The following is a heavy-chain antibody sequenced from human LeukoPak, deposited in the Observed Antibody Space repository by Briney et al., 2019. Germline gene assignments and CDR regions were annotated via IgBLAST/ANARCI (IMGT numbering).Heavy chain of an antibody. CDR2: IYHSGST. CDR3: ARHADYYGSGSPNFDY. Sequence: SETLSLTXAVSGYSISSGYYWGWIRQPPGKGLEWIGSIYHSGSTYYNPSLKSRVTISVDTSKNQFSLKLSSVTAADTAVYYCARHADYYGSGSPNFDYWGQGTLVTVSS. CDR1: GYSISSGYY. D-gene: IGHD3-10*01. J-gene: IGHJ4*02. V-gene: IGHV4-38-2*01.